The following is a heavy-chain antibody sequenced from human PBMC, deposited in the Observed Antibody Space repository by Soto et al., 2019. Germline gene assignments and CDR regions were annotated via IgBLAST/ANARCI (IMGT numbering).Heavy chain of an antibody. J-gene: IGHJ4*02. CDR3: ARPSGYSYGPRKYYFDY. CDR1: GDSLSGYY. V-gene: IGHV4-34*01. CDR2: INESGDT. D-gene: IGHD5-18*01. Sequence: PSETLSVTCGVHGDSLSGYYWYWIRQTPGKGLEWIGEINESGDTNYNPSLKSRLTISVDTSNNQFSLKLSSVTAADTAVYYCARPSGYSYGPRKYYFDYWGQGTLVTVSS.